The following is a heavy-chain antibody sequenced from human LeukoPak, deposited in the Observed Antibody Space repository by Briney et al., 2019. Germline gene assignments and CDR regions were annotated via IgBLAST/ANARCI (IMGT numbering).Heavy chain of an antibody. J-gene: IGHJ3*02. Sequence: PSETLSLTCTVSGGSISSYYWSWIRQPPGQGLEWIGYIYYSGSTNYNPSLKSRVTISVDTSKNQFSLKLSSVTAADTAVYYCARGGVHDSSGYYLDAFDIWGQGTMVTVSS. CDR3: ARGGVHDSSGYYLDAFDI. V-gene: IGHV4-59*01. CDR1: GGSISSYY. D-gene: IGHD3-22*01. CDR2: IYYSGST.